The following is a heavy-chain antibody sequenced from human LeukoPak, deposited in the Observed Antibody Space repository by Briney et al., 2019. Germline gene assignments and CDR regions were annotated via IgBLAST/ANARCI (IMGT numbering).Heavy chain of an antibody. V-gene: IGHV4-4*02. Sequence: SETLSLTCAVSGGSISSSNWWSWVRQPPGKGLEWIGEIYHSGSTNYNPSLKSRVTISVDKSKNQFSLKLSSVTAADTAVYYCARDNGRVYYYDSSGYGAFDIWGQGTMVTVSS. CDR1: GGSISSSNW. CDR2: IYHSGST. CDR3: ARDNGRVYYYDSSGYGAFDI. D-gene: IGHD3-22*01. J-gene: IGHJ3*02.